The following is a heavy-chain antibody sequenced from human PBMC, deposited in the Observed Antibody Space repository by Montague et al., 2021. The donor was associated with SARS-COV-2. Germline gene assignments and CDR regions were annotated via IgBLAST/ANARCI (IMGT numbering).Heavy chain of an antibody. CDR3: VRDHSYAGPRWAYDI. CDR1: GGSIAGDY. CDR2: SYKGCAG. V-gene: IGHV4-59*01. J-gene: IGHJ3*02. Sequence: SETLSLTCTVSGGSIAGDYCSWRRRSPAKGLELVWYSYKGCAGNYNHTLASRVTISTDTSKNQLSLKVNSVTAADTAVYYCVRDHSYAGPRWAYDIWGQGTVVTVSS. D-gene: IGHD4-23*01.